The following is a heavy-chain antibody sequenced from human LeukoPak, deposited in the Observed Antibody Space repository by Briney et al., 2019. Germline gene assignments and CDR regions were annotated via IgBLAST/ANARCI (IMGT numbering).Heavy chain of an antibody. Sequence: PGGSLRLSCAASGFTVSSNYMSWVRQAPGKGLEWVSVIYSGGSTYYADSVKGRFTISRDNSKNTLYLQMNSLRAEDTAVYYCAKDSYGTYFDYWGQGTLVTVSS. CDR1: GFTVSSNY. J-gene: IGHJ4*02. D-gene: IGHD4-17*01. V-gene: IGHV3-53*01. CDR3: AKDSYGTYFDY. CDR2: IYSGGST.